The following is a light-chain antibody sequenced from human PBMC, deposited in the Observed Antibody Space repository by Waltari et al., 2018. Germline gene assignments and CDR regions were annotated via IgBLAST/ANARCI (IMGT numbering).Light chain of an antibody. Sequence: DIVMTQSPLSLSVTPGESASISCRSSQRPLHSNGNMYLDWYLQKPGQAPQPLIYSVSNRPSGVPDRFRGSGSGTDFTLKISRVEAEDVGVYYCMEAVQTLTFGGGTKVEIK. CDR2: SVS. V-gene: IGKV2-28*01. CDR1: QRPLHSNGNMY. CDR3: MEAVQTLT. J-gene: IGKJ4*01.